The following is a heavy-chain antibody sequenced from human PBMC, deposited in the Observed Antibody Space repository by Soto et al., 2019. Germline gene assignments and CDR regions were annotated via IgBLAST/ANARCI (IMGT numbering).Heavy chain of an antibody. Sequence: ASVKVSCKASGYTFTGYYMHWVRQAPGQGLEWMGWINPNSGGTNYAQKFQGWVTMTRDTSISTAYMELSRLRSDDTAVYYCARESGPRTYYYGSGSYNYYYDGMDVWGQGTTVTVSS. CDR1: GYTFTGYY. J-gene: IGHJ6*02. CDR2: INPNSGGT. V-gene: IGHV1-2*04. CDR3: ARESGPRTYYYGSGSYNYYYDGMDV. D-gene: IGHD3-10*01.